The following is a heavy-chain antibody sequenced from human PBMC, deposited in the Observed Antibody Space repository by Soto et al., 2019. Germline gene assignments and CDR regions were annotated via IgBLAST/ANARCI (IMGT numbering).Heavy chain of an antibody. Sequence: SETLSLTCAVSGCSISSSNWWSWVRQPPGKGLEWIGEIYHSGSTNYNPSLKSRVTISVDKSKNQFSLKLSSVTAADTAVYYCAREIIGHSSSWYSTRIRWYDPWGQGTLVTVSS. CDR2: IYHSGST. V-gene: IGHV4-4*02. J-gene: IGHJ5*02. CDR3: AREIIGHSSSWYSTRIRWYDP. CDR1: GCSISSSNW. D-gene: IGHD6-13*01.